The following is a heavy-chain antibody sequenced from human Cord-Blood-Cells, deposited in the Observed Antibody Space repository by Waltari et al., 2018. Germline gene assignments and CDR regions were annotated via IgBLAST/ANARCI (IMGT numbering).Heavy chain of an antibody. CDR2: IYWNDDK. D-gene: IGHD6-6*01. CDR3: AHRRRTIVAARPDWYFDL. CDR1: GFSLSTSGVG. V-gene: IGHV2-5*01. Sequence: QITLKESGPTLVKPTQTLTLTCTFSGFSLSTSGVGVGWLRQPPGKALEWLALIYWNDDKRYSPSLKSRLTITKDTSKNQVVLTMTNMDPVDTATYYCAHRRRTIVAARPDWYFDLWGRGTLVTVSS. J-gene: IGHJ2*01.